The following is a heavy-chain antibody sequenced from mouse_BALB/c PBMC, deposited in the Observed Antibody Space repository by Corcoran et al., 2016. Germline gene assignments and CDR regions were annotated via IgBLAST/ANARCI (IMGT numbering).Heavy chain of an antibody. Sequence: QVTLKESGPGILQPSQTLSLTCSFSGFSLSTSGMGVSWIRQPSGKGLEWLAHIYWDDDKRYNPSLKSRRTISKDTSRNQVFLKITSVDTADTATYYCARSGYYGNYIFDYWGQGTTLTVSS. CDR2: IYWDDDK. CDR3: ARSGYYGNYIFDY. CDR1: GFSLSTSGMG. V-gene: IGHV8-12*01. D-gene: IGHD2-1*01. J-gene: IGHJ2*01.